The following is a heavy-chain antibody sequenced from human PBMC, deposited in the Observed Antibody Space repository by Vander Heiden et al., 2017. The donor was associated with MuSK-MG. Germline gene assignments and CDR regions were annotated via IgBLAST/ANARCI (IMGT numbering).Heavy chain of an antibody. D-gene: IGHD6-13*01. CDR3: ARIAAAGLYFDY. CDR1: GFTFSSYS. Sequence: EVQLVESGGGMVKPGGSLRLSCAASGFTFSSYSMNWVRQAPGKGLEWVSSISSSSSYIYYADSVKGRCTISRDNAKNSLYLQMNSLRAEDTAVYYCARIAAAGLYFDYWGQGTLVTVSS. J-gene: IGHJ4*02. CDR2: ISSSSSYI. V-gene: IGHV3-21*01.